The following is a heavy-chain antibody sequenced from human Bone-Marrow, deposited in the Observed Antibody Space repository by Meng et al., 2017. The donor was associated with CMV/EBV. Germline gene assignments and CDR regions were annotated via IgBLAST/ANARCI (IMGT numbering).Heavy chain of an antibody. D-gene: IGHD3-3*01. CDR2: ISWNSNRI. J-gene: IGHJ4*02. Sequence: GGSLRLSCVASGLNFDNYAMHWVRQAPGKGLEWVSGISWNSNRIGYADSVKGRFTISRDNAKNSLYLQMNSLRAEDTALYYCAKDSDIRTYYDFWSGYPEVGYFDSWGQGTLVTVSS. CDR3: AKDSDIRTYYDFWSGYPEVGYFDS. CDR1: GLNFDNYA. V-gene: IGHV3-9*01.